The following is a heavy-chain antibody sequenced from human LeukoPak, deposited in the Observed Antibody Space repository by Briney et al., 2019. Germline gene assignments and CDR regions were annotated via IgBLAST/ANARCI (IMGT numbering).Heavy chain of an antibody. V-gene: IGHV3-23*01. CDR3: AKKGYYDGSGYYMYYFDH. CDR1: GFTFSSYA. J-gene: IGHJ4*02. CDR2: ISGSGGTA. D-gene: IGHD3-22*01. Sequence: QTGGSLRLSCAASGFTFSSYAMHWVRQAPGKGLEWVSAISGSGGTAYYADSVKGRFTISRDNSKNTLYLQMNSLRAEDTAVYYCAKKGYYDGSGYYMYYFDHWGQGTLVTVSS.